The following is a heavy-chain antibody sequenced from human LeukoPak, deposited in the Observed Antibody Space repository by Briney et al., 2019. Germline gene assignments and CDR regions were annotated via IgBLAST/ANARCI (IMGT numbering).Heavy chain of an antibody. J-gene: IGHJ5*02. CDR3: ARRSTTAYNWFDP. V-gene: IGHV1-46*01. D-gene: IGHD2/OR15-2a*01. Sequence: ASVKASCKASGYTFTSYYMHWVRQAPGQGLEWMGVINPSGGSTSYAQNFQGRVTMTRDTSTSTVYMELSSLRSEDTAVYYCARRSTTAYNWFDPWGQGTLVTVSS. CDR2: INPSGGST. CDR1: GYTFTSYY.